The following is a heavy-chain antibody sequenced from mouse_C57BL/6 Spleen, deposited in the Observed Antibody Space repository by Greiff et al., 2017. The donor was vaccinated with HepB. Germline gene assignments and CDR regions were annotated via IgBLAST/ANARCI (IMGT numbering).Heavy chain of an antibody. CDR3: ARQGLGKDCAMDY. Sequence: VKLMESGAELARPGASVKLSCKASGYTFTSYGISWVKQRTGQGLEWIGEIYPRSGNTYYNEKFKGKATLTADKSSSTAYMELRSLTSEDSAVYFCARQGLGKDCAMDYWGQGTSVTVSS. CDR2: IYPRSGNT. CDR1: GYTFTSYG. J-gene: IGHJ4*01. V-gene: IGHV1-81*01. D-gene: IGHD3-3*01.